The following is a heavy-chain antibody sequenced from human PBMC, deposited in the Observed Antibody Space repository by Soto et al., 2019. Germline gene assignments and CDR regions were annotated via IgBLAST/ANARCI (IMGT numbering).Heavy chain of an antibody. CDR2: IYWDDDK. D-gene: IGHD2-15*01. V-gene: IGHV2-5*02. CDR1: GFSLSTSGVG. CDR3: ALRILGRPFDY. J-gene: IGHJ4*02. Sequence: QITLKESGPTLVKPTQTLTLTCTFSGFSLSTSGVGVGWIRQPPGKAPEGLAIIYWDDDKRYSPFLKSGLTITKDTSKNQVVLTMTNVDPVDTATYYCALRILGRPFDYWGQGTLVTVSS.